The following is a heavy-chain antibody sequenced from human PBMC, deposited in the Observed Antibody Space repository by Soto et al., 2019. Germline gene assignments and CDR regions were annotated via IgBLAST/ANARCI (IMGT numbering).Heavy chain of an antibody. CDR1: GGSFSTNE. Sequence: QVHLEQSGAEVKKPGTSVKVSCKASGGSFSTNEIDWVRQAPGQGLEWVGRIFPNVGTADYAQKFQGRLTIIADESTATVFMELSRLISADTAVYFCARARYSSRWGTFDSWGQGTQVAVSS. CDR3: ARARYSSRWGTFDS. D-gene: IGHD6-19*01. V-gene: IGHV1-69*01. J-gene: IGHJ4*02. CDR2: IFPNVGTA.